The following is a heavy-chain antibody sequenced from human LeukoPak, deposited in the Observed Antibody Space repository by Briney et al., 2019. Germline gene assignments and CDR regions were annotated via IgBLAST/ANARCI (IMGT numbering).Heavy chain of an antibody. CDR2: ISYDGSKK. CDR3: AKDLDGSGSR. CDR1: GFTFSSYG. V-gene: IGHV3-30*18. Sequence: GGSLRLSCAASGFTFSSYGMHWVRQAPGKGREWVAVISYDGSKKYYADSVKGRFTISRDNSKNTLYLQMNSLSAEDTAVYYCAKDLDGSGSRWGQGTLVTVSS. J-gene: IGHJ4*02. D-gene: IGHD3-10*01.